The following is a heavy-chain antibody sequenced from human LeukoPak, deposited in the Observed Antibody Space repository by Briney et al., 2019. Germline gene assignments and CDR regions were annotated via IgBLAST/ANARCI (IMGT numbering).Heavy chain of an antibody. D-gene: IGHD5-12*01. CDR2: IYYSGST. J-gene: IGHJ4*02. V-gene: IGHV4-39*01. CDR1: GGSISSSSYY. CDR3: ARGRFLRRSIVATGYFDY. Sequence: KPSETLSLTCTVSGGSISSSSYYWGWIRQPPGKGLEWIGSIYYSGSTYYNPSLKSRVTISVDTSKNQFSLKLSSVTAADTAVYYCARGRFLRRSIVATGYFDYWGQGTLVTVSS.